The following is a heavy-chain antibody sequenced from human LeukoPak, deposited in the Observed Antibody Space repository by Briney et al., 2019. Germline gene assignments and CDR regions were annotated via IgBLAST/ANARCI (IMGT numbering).Heavy chain of an antibody. D-gene: IGHD3-22*01. CDR2: ISAYNGNT. CDR3: ARGLFTDSSVGYYGMDV. J-gene: IGHJ6*02. CDR1: GYTFTSYG. V-gene: IGHV1-18*01. Sequence: GASVKVSCKASGYTFTSYGISWVRQAPGQGLEWMGWISAYNGNTNYAQKLQGRVTMTTDTSTSTAYMELRSLRSDDTAVYYCARGLFTDSSVGYYGMDVWGQGTTVTVSS.